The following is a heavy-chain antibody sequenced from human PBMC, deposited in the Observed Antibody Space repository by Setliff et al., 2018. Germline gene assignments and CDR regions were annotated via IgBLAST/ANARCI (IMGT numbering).Heavy chain of an antibody. J-gene: IGHJ6*03. Sequence: SSETLRLSCVVSGFSFSRHWMSWIRQPAGKGLEWIGHIYIGGSANYNPSLKSRVTTSIDTSKNQFSLKLNSVTAADMAVYYCAREQWLDPPGYYYMDVWAKGTTVTVSS. CDR3: AREQWLDPPGYYYMDV. CDR1: GFSFSRHW. D-gene: IGHD6-19*01. V-gene: IGHV4-4*07. CDR2: IYIGGSA.